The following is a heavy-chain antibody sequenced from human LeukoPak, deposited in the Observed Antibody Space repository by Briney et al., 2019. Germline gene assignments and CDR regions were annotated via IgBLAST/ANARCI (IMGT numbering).Heavy chain of an antibody. CDR2: IYYSGST. Sequence: SETLSLTCTVSGGSISSGDYYWGWVRQPPGKGLEWIGYIYYSGSTYYNPSLKSRVTISVDTSKNQFSLKLSSVTAADTAVYYCASTVTTSHYFDYWGQGTLVTVSS. J-gene: IGHJ4*02. CDR3: ASTVTTSHYFDY. CDR1: GGSISSGDYY. V-gene: IGHV4-30-4*01. D-gene: IGHD4-17*01.